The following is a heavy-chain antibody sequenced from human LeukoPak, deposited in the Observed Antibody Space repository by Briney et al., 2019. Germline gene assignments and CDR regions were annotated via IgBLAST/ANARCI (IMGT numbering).Heavy chain of an antibody. J-gene: IGHJ5*02. CDR3: AKADVYCSSTSCYSGWFDP. D-gene: IGHD2-2*01. V-gene: IGHV3-23*01. CDR2: ISGSGGST. CDR1: GFTFSSYA. Sequence: GGSLRLSCAASGFTFSSYAMSWVRQAPGKGLEWVSAISGSGGSTYYADSVKGRFTIPRDNSKNTLYLQMNRLRAEDKAVYYCAKADVYCSSTSCYSGWFDPWGQGTLVTVSS.